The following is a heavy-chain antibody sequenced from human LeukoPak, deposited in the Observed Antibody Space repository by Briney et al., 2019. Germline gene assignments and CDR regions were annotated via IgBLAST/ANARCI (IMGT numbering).Heavy chain of an antibody. CDR3: ATKPVGATNY. V-gene: IGHV3-48*04. J-gene: IGHJ4*02. CDR2: ISSSSSTI. CDR1: GFTFSSYS. Sequence: GGSLRLSCAASGFTFSSYSMNWVRQAPGKGLEWLSYISSSSSTIYYADSVKGRFTISRDNAKNSLYLQMNSQRAEDTAVYYCATKPVGATNYWGQGTLVTVSS. D-gene: IGHD1-26*01.